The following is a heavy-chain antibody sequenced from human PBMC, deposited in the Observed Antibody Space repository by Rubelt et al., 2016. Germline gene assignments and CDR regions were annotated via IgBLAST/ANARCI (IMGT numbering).Heavy chain of an antibody. V-gene: IGHV4-4*02. D-gene: IGHD3-10*01. J-gene: IGHJ4*02. CDR3: ASGEGL. CDR2: IYHGGST. Sequence: GLECIGEIYHGGSTNYNPSLKSRVTISVEKSKNQFSLKLISVTAADTAVYYCASGEGLWGQGTLVTVSS.